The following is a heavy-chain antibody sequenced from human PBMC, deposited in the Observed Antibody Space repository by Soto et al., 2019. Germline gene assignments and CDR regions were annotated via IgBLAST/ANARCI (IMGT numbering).Heavy chain of an antibody. CDR3: ARGQGYCSGGSCYPNPVYFDL. J-gene: IGHJ2*01. CDR2: ISYDGSNK. D-gene: IGHD2-15*01. CDR1: GFTFSSYA. Sequence: QVQLVESGGGVVQPGRSLRLSCAASGFTFSSYAMHWVRQAPGKGLEWVAVISYDGSNKYYADSVKGRFTISRDNSKTTLYLQMNSLRAEDTAVYYCARGQGYCSGGSCYPNPVYFDLWGRGTLVTVSS. V-gene: IGHV3-30-3*01.